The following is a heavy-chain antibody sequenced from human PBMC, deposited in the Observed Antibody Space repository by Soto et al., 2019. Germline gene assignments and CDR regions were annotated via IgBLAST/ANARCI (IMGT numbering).Heavy chain of an antibody. J-gene: IGHJ6*02. V-gene: IGHV1-18*01. CDR1: GYTFTSYG. CDR3: ARDSPEVRFLDWLSKSADYYYGMDV. CDR2: ISAYNGNT. Sequence: AAVKVSCKASGYTFTSYGISWVRQAPGQGLEWMGWISAYNGNTNYAQKLQGRVTMTTDTSTSTAYMELRSLRSDDTAVYYCARDSPEVRFLDWLSKSADYYYGMDVWGQGTPVTVYS. D-gene: IGHD3-3*01.